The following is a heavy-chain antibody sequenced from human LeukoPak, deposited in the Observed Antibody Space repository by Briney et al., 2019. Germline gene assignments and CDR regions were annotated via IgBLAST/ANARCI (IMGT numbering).Heavy chain of an antibody. J-gene: IGHJ3*02. Sequence: GRSLRLSCAASEFMLTNYAMHWVRQAPGKGLEWVAVISYHGTSKYYADSVKGRFTISRDNAKNSLYLQMNSLRAEDTAVYYCARARIPRRITMIVVVITSDAFDIWGQGTMVTVSS. CDR1: EFMLTNYA. D-gene: IGHD3-22*01. CDR3: ARARIPRRITMIVVVITSDAFDI. CDR2: ISYHGTSK. V-gene: IGHV3-30-3*01.